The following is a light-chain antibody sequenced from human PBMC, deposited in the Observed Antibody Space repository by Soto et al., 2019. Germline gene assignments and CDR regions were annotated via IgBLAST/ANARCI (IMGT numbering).Light chain of an antibody. CDR2: EVS. CDR3: SSYTSRNTVI. V-gene: IGLV2-14*01. J-gene: IGLJ2*01. CDR1: SSDVGDYNS. Sequence: QSALTQPASVSGSPGQSITISCTGTSSDVGDYNSVSWYQQHPGKGPKLMIYEVSNRPSGVSFRFSGSKAANTASLTISGLQAEDEAHYYCSSYTSRNTVIFGGGTKLTVL.